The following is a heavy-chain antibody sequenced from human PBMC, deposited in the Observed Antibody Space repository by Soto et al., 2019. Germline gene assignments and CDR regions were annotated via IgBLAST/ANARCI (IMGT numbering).Heavy chain of an antibody. CDR1: GFTFTSSA. CDR2: IVVGSGNT. D-gene: IGHD6-6*01. J-gene: IGHJ6*02. V-gene: IGHV1-58*01. Sequence: GASVKVSCKASGFTFTSSAVQWVRQARGQRLEWIGWIVVGSGNTNYAQKFQERVTITRDMSTSTAYMELSSLRSEDTAVYYCAADGGDSSSSIFLYYYYYRMDVWGQGNTVPVSS. CDR3: AADGGDSSSSIFLYYYYYRMDV.